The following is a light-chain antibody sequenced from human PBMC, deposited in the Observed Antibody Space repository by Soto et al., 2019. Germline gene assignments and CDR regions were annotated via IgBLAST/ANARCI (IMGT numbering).Light chain of an antibody. Sequence: EIVLTQSPGTLSLSPGERATLSCRASQSVSSSYLAWYQQKPGQAPRPLIYGASSRAIGIPDRLSGSGSGTDFTLTIRRLEPEDFAVYYCQQYGSSPLTFGQGTKVEIK. CDR2: GAS. CDR3: QQYGSSPLT. CDR1: QSVSSSY. J-gene: IGKJ1*01. V-gene: IGKV3-20*01.